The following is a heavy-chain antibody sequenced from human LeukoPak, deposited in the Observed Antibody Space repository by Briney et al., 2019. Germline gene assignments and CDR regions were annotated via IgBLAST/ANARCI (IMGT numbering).Heavy chain of an antibody. D-gene: IGHD3-10*01. CDR1: GFTFSSYG. V-gene: IGHV3-30*18. CDR2: ISYDGSNT. J-gene: IGHJ3*02. CDR3: AKGPSGSYYGFDM. Sequence: GGSLRLSCAASGFTFSSYGMHWVRQAPGKGLEWVAVISYDGSNTYYADSVKGRFTISRDNSKNMLYLQMNSLRAEDTAVYYCAKGPSGSYYGFDMWGQGAMVTVSS.